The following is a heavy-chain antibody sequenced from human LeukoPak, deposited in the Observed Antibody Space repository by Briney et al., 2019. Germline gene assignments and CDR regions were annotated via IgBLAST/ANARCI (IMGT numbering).Heavy chain of an antibody. Sequence: GGSLRLSCAASGFTFSDYYISWIRQAPGKGLEWVSYISSSGSTIYYADSVKGRFTISRDNAKNSLYLQMNSLRAEDTAVYYCARAPYSSGWYGKGYYFDYWGQGTLVTVSS. V-gene: IGHV3-11*04. CDR1: GFTFSDYY. J-gene: IGHJ4*02. CDR3: ARAPYSSGWYGKGYYFDY. D-gene: IGHD6-19*01. CDR2: ISSSGSTI.